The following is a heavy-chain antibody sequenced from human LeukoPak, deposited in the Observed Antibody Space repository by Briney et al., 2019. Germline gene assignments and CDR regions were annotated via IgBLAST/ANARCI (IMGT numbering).Heavy chain of an antibody. D-gene: IGHD2-2*01. V-gene: IGHV4-34*01. CDR3: ARAPTATPLGIYFDY. CDR2: INHSGST. CDR1: GGSFSGYY. Sequence: SETLSLTCAVYGGSFSGYYWSWIRQPPGKGLEWIGEINHSGSTNYNPSLKSRVTISVDTSKNQFSLKLSSVTAADTAVYYCARAPTATPLGIYFDYWGQGTLVTVSS. J-gene: IGHJ4*02.